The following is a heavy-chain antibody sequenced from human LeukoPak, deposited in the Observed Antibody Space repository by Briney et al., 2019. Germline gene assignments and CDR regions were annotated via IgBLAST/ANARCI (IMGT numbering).Heavy chain of an antibody. D-gene: IGHD3-10*01. J-gene: IGHJ4*02. CDR3: ARVSTMVRGVNYYYFDY. Sequence: GGSLRLSCAASGFTFSSYAMHWVRQAPGKGLEWVAVISYDGSNKYYADSVKGRFTISRDNAKNSLYLQMNSLRAEDTAVYYCARVSTMVRGVNYYYFDYWGQGTLVTVSS. CDR2: ISYDGSNK. V-gene: IGHV3-30-3*01. CDR1: GFTFSSYA.